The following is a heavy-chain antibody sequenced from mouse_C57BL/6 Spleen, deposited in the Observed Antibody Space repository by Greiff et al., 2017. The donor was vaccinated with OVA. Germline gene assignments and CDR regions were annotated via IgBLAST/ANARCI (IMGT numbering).Heavy chain of an antibody. J-gene: IGHJ4*01. CDR2: IYPRSGNT. Sequence: VQLVESGAELARPGASVKLSCKASGYTFTSYGISWVKQRTGQGLEWIGEIYPRSGNTYYNEKFKGKATLTADKSSSTAYMELRSLTSGDSAVYFCARRGTTVVDYYAMDYWGQGTSVTVSS. CDR3: ARRGTTVVDYYAMDY. D-gene: IGHD1-1*01. CDR1: GYTFTSYG. V-gene: IGHV1-81*01.